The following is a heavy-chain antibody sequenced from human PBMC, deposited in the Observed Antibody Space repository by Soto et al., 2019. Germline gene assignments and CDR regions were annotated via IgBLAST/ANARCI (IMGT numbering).Heavy chain of an antibody. CDR2: IYYSGST. CDR3: ARQGYCSGGSCYSVGNNWFDP. V-gene: IGHV4-59*08. J-gene: IGHJ5*02. CDR1: GGSISSYY. D-gene: IGHD2-15*01. Sequence: SETLSLTCTVSGGSISSYYWIWIRQPPGKGLEWIGYIYYSGSTNYNPSLKSRVTISVDTSKNQFSLKLSSVTAADTAVYYCARQGYCSGGSCYSVGNNWFDPWGQGTLVTVSS.